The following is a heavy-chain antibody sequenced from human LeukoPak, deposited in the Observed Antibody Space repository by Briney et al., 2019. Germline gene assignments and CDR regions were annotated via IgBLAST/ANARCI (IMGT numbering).Heavy chain of an antibody. CDR3: ARDGSSGGYWVDY. CDR1: GVTFSIYG. J-gene: IGHJ4*02. D-gene: IGHD6-19*01. Sequence: PGGSLRLSCAASGVTFSIYGMRWVRQAPGKGLEWVAVIWYDGSNKNYADSVKSRFTISRDNSKNKLYLQMNSLRAEDTAVYYCARDGSSGGYWVDYWGQGTLVTVSS. V-gene: IGHV3-33*01. CDR2: IWYDGSNK.